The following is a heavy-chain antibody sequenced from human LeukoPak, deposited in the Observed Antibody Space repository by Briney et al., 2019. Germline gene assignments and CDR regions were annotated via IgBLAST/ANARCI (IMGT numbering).Heavy chain of an antibody. Sequence: PSETLSLTCTVSGGSISISNYYWGWIRQPPGKGLEWIGSIYYSGSTYYNPSLKSRVTISVDTSKNQFSLKLSSVTAADTAVYYCARRGIVGALYYYYYMDVWGKGTTVTISS. D-gene: IGHD1-26*01. CDR3: ARRGIVGALYYYYYMDV. V-gene: IGHV4-39*07. J-gene: IGHJ6*03. CDR2: IYYSGST. CDR1: GGSISISNYY.